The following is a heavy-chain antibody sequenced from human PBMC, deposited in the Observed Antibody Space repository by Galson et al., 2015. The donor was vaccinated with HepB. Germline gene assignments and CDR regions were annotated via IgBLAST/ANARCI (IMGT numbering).Heavy chain of an antibody. CDR3: ARDLEDVDYDSSGYYPKWTFDY. CDR1: GYTFTGYY. D-gene: IGHD3-22*01. J-gene: IGHJ4*02. V-gene: IGHV1-2*02. CDR2: ISPNSGGT. Sequence: SVKVSCKASGYTFTGYYVHWVRQAPGQGLEWMGWISPNSGGTNYAQKFQGRVTMTRDTSISTAYMELSRLRSDDTAVYYCARDLEDVDYDSSGYYPKWTFDYWGQGTLVTVSS.